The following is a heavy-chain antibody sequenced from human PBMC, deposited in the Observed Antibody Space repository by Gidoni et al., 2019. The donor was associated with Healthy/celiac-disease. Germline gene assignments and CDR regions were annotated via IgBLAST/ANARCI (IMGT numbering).Heavy chain of an antibody. V-gene: IGHV3-30-3*01. Sequence: QVQLVESGGGVVQPGRSLRLSCAASGFTFSSYAMHWVRQAPGKGLEWVAVISYDGSNKYDADSVKGRFTISRDNSKNTLYLQMNSLRAEDTAVYYCARERVAAAGPAYYYYMDVWGKGTTVTVSS. CDR3: ARERVAAAGPAYYYYMDV. CDR2: ISYDGSNK. CDR1: GFTFSSYA. J-gene: IGHJ6*03. D-gene: IGHD6-13*01.